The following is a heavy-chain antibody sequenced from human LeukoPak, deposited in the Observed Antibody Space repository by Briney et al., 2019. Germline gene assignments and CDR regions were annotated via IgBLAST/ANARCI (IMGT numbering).Heavy chain of an antibody. CDR1: GYSINNVHY. D-gene: IGHD2-15*01. Sequence: SETLSLTCAVSGYSINNVHYWAWIRQPPGKGLEWIGNISQSAIASYNPSLKRRVTISLDTSNNHFSLNLRSVTTADTAVYFCARASVEHSIVAGDYFDSWGQGTLVTVSS. CDR3: ARASVEHSIVAGDYFDS. J-gene: IGHJ4*02. CDR2: ISQSAIA. V-gene: IGHV4-38-2*01.